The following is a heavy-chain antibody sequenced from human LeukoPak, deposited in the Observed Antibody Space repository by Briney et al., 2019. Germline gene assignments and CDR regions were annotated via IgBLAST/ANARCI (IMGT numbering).Heavy chain of an antibody. Sequence: PGGSLRLSCAASGFTFSNAWMSWVRLAPGKGLEWLGRIKSKTDGGTTDYAAPVKGRFTISRDDSNDTLYLQMNSLKTEDTAVYYCTNHRRGYFDYWGRGTLVTVSS. V-gene: IGHV3-15*01. J-gene: IGHJ4*02. CDR1: GFTFSNAW. CDR2: IKSKTDGGTT. CDR3: TNHRRGYFDY.